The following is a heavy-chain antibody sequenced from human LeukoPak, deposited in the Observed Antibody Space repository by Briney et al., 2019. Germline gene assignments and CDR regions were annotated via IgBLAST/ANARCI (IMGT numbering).Heavy chain of an antibody. Sequence: ASVKVSCKASANTFTDFYMHWVRQAPGQGLEWMGIFNPAGGRTSFAQKFQGRVTITRNTSISTAYMELSSLRSEDTAVYYCARGWAVVGTGDYWGQGTLVTVSS. CDR3: ARGWAVVGTGDY. V-gene: IGHV1-46*01. J-gene: IGHJ4*02. D-gene: IGHD7-27*01. CDR2: FNPAGGRT. CDR1: ANTFTDFY.